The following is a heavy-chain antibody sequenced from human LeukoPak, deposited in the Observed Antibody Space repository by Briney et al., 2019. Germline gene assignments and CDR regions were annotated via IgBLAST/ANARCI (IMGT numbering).Heavy chain of an antibody. D-gene: IGHD6-13*01. CDR1: GFTFSSHG. V-gene: IGHV3-30*18. Sequence: PGGSLRLSCAASGFTFSSHGMHWVRQAPGKGLEWVAVIANDGRDKKYADSVKGRFTISRDNSKNTLYLQMNSLRAEDTAVYYCAKDGRVAAAAYYFGYWGQGTLATVSS. CDR2: IANDGRDK. CDR3: AKDGRVAAAAYYFGY. J-gene: IGHJ4*02.